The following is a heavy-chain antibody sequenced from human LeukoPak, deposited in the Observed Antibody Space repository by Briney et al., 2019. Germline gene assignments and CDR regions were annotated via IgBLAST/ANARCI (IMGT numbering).Heavy chain of an antibody. V-gene: IGHV3-7*01. CDR1: GFTFSSYW. J-gene: IGHJ6*03. Sequence: GGSLRLSCAASGFTFSSYWMSWVRQAPGKGLEWVANIKQDGSEKYYVDSVKGRFTISRDNAKNTLYLQMNSLRAEDTAVYYCAREGELYYYYYMDVWGKGTTVTVSS. CDR2: IKQDGSEK. CDR3: AREGELYYYYYMDV. D-gene: IGHD1-7*01.